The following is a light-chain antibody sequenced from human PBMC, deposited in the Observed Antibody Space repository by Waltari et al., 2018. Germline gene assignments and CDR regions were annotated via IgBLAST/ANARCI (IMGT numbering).Light chain of an antibody. V-gene: IGKV3-11*01. CDR1: QSVSSY. Sequence: EIVLTQSPATLSLSPGERVTLSCRASQSVSSYLAWYQQKPGQAPRLLIYDASNRATGIPARFSGSGSGTYFTLTISSLEPEDFAVYYCQQRSNWQYTFGQGTKLEI. J-gene: IGKJ2*01. CDR3: QQRSNWQYT. CDR2: DAS.